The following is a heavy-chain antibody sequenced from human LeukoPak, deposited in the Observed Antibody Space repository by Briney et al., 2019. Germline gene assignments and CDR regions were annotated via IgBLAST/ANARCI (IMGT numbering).Heavy chain of an antibody. V-gene: IGHV1-46*01. D-gene: IGHD1-7*01. J-gene: IGHJ6*03. CDR1: GYTFTTYT. CDR3: ARDLGRNWNYGYYYYYMDV. CDR2: INPSGGST. Sequence: ASVKVSCKSSGYTFTTYTMHWVRQAPGQGLEWMGIINPSGGSTSYAQKFQGRVTMTRDMSTSTVYMELSSLRSEDTAVYYCARDLGRNWNYGYYYYYMDVWGKGTTVTVSS.